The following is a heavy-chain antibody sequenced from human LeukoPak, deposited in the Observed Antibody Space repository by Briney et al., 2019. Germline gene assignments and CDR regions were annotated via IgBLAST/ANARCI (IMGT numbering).Heavy chain of an antibody. Sequence: SVKVSCKASGGALSSSAISWVRQAPGQGLEWMGGIIPIFGTANYAQKFQGRVTITADESTSTAYMELSSLRSEDTAVYYCARRAAYCSGDCYYAFDIWGQGTMVTVSS. CDR1: GGALSSSA. J-gene: IGHJ3*02. CDR2: IIPIFGTA. D-gene: IGHD2-21*02. CDR3: ARRAAYCSGDCYYAFDI. V-gene: IGHV1-69*13.